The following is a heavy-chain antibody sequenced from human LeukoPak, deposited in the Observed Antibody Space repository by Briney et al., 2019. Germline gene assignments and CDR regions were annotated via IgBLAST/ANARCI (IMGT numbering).Heavy chain of an antibody. CDR1: GFTFSDYY. CDR3: VRDTVGYGAAFDY. D-gene: IGHD5-18*01. CDR2: ISSSGDTM. V-gene: IGHV3-11*04. J-gene: IGHJ4*02. Sequence: PGGSLRLSCAASGFTFSDYYMTWIRQAPGKGLEWISYISSSGDTMHYADSVKGRFTISRDNARNSLYLQMNSLRAADTAVYYCVRDTVGYGAAFDYWGQGTLVTVSS.